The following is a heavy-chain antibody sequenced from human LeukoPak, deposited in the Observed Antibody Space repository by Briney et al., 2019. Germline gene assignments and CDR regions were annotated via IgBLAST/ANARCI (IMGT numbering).Heavy chain of an antibody. CDR3: AKDSWQQLDYFDY. D-gene: IGHD6-13*01. J-gene: IGHJ4*02. CDR2: IYHGGDT. V-gene: IGHV4-38-2*02. CDR1: GYSISSGYF. Sequence: SETLSLTCSVSGYSISSGYFWGWIRQPPGKGLEWIGTIYHGGDTYYNPSLKSRVIMSVDTSKNQFSLNLTSVTAADTAVYYCAKDSWQQLDYFDYWGQGTLVTVSS.